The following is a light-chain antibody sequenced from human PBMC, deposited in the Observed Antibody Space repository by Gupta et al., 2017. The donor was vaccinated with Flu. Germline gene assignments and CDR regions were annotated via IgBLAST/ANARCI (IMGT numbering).Light chain of an antibody. CDR1: SSDIGAYKY. V-gene: IGLV2-14*01. J-gene: IGLJ2*01. Sequence: ITLCCTGTSSDIGAYKYVSWYKSPPDEAPKVISYEMSNRPSGVSDRFAGSKSGTKALMTSSGLQADDEGIFYCSSYKSGNMVKFGAGTKLTVL. CDR3: SSYKSGNMVK. CDR2: EMS.